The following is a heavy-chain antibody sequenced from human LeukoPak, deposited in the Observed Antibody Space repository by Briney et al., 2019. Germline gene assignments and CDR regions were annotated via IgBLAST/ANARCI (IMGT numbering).Heavy chain of an antibody. J-gene: IGHJ4*02. D-gene: IGHD1-26*01. CDR3: ASPTAGNY. CDR1: GGCISSYY. Sequence: SETLSLTCSVYGGCISSYYWSWIRQPPGKGLEWIGYIYHSGSTNYNPSLKSRVTISVDTSKNQFSLKLSSVTAADTAVYYCASPTAGNYWGQGILVTVSS. V-gene: IGHV4-59*01. CDR2: IYHSGST.